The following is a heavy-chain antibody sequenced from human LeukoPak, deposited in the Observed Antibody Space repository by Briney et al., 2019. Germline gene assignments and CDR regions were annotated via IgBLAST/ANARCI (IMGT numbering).Heavy chain of an antibody. Sequence: RAGGSLRLSCAASDFTFSTYGMSWLRQAPGKGLEGGSNISGGGGSTYYAVSVKGRFTISRDNSKNTLYLQMNSLRAEDTAIYYCAKESSLLRGPTVIYYFDFWGQGTLVTVSS. CDR3: AKESSLLRGPTVIYYFDF. CDR2: ISGGGGST. V-gene: IGHV3-23*01. J-gene: IGHJ4*02. D-gene: IGHD3-10*01. CDR1: DFTFSTYG.